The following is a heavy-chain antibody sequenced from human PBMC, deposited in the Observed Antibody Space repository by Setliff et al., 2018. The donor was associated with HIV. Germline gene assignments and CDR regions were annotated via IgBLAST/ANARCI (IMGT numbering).Heavy chain of an antibody. Sequence: SETLSLTCGVSGYSISSDYCWGWIRQPPGKGLEWIGNMCHGGNNNYYNPSLKSRVTISEDTSKNQFSLKLNSVTAADTGVYYCARENLQLWSTFDYWGQGTLVTVSS. V-gene: IGHV4-38-2*02. CDR3: ARENLQLWSTFDY. CDR1: GYSISSDYC. D-gene: IGHD1-1*01. J-gene: IGHJ4*02. CDR2: MCHGGNNN.